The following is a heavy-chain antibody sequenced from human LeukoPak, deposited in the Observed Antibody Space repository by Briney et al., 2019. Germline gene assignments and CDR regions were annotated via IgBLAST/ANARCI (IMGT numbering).Heavy chain of an antibody. CDR3: ARQYYDILTGLNAFDI. J-gene: IGHJ3*02. CDR2: ISSSSSTI. CDR1: GFNFSSYS. Sequence: GGSLRLSCAASGFNFSSYSMNWVRQAPGKGLEWVSYISSSSSTIYYADSVKGRSTISRDNSKNTLYLQMNSLRAEDTAVYYCARQYYDILTGLNAFDIWGQGTMVTVSS. D-gene: IGHD3-9*01. V-gene: IGHV3-48*01.